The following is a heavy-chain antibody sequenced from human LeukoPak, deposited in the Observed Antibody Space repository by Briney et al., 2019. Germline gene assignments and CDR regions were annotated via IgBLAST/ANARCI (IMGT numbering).Heavy chain of an antibody. Sequence: GGSLRLSCAASGFTFSSYGMSWVRQAPGKGLEWVSAITGSGGTTYYADSVKGRFTISRDNAKNSLYLQMNSLRAEDTAVYYCAELGITMIGGVWGKGTTVTISS. CDR2: ITGSGGTT. CDR3: AELGITMIGGV. D-gene: IGHD3-10*02. CDR1: GFTFSSYG. V-gene: IGHV3-23*01. J-gene: IGHJ6*04.